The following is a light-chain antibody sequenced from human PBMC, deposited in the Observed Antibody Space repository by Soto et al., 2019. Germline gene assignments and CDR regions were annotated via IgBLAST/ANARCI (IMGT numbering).Light chain of an antibody. CDR2: KPS. J-gene: IGKJ1*01. CDR3: QQYNGYGSWT. Sequence: DIQLTQPPSNLSAYVGDRVTITCGASQSSVGWLAGYQQKPGKVPKPLTYKPSTLESGVPSRFSGSASGTEFTLTISSLQPDDFATYYCQQYNGYGSWTFGQGTKVEIK. CDR1: QSSVGW. V-gene: IGKV1-5*03.